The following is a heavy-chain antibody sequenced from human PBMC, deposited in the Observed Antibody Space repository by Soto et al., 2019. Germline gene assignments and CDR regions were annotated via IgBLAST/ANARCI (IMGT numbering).Heavy chain of an antibody. CDR3: ARDFFGFWSGYYRWFDP. D-gene: IGHD3-3*01. J-gene: IGHJ5*02. CDR1: GYTFTSYG. V-gene: IGHV1-18*01. Sequence: ASVKVSCKASGYTFTSYGISWVRQAPGQGLEWMGWISAYNGNTNYAQKLQGRVTMTTDTSTSTAYMELRSLRSDDTAVYYCARDFFGFWSGYYRWFDPWGQGTLVTVSS. CDR2: ISAYNGNT.